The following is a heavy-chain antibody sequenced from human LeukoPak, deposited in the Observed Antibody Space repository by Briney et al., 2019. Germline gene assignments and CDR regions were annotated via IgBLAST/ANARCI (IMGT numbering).Heavy chain of an antibody. Sequence: GGSLRLSCAASGFTFSNAWMSWVRQAPGKGLEWVGRIRSKSDGGTTDYAAPVKGRFTISRDDSKNTLYLQMNSQKTEDTAVYYCTRGGGYYFDSSGYYCAFDIWGQGTMVTVSS. D-gene: IGHD3-22*01. V-gene: IGHV3-15*01. CDR1: GFTFSNAW. CDR3: TRGGGYYFDSSGYYCAFDI. CDR2: IRSKSDGGTT. J-gene: IGHJ3*02.